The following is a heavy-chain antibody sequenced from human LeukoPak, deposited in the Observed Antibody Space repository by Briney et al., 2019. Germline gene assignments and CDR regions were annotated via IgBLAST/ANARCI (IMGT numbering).Heavy chain of an antibody. V-gene: IGHV3-21*01. J-gene: IGHJ4*02. CDR2: ISSSSSYI. Sequence: GGSLRLSCAASGFTFSSYSMNWVRQAPGKGLEWGSSISSSSSYIYYADSVKGRFTISRDNAKNSLYLQMNSLRAEDTAVYYCAREYYDFWSGYYIETYYFDYWGQGTLVTVSS. D-gene: IGHD3-3*01. CDR1: GFTFSSYS. CDR3: AREYYDFWSGYYIETYYFDY.